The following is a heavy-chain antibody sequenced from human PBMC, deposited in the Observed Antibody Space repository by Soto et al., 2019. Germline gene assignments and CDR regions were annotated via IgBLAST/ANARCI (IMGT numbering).Heavy chain of an antibody. V-gene: IGHV3-23*01. CDR3: AKGRGYCTSTSCYVGSDY. CDR1: GFTFSSYA. D-gene: IGHD2-2*01. J-gene: IGHJ4*02. CDR2: ISGSGYST. Sequence: EVQLLESGGGLVQPGGSLRLSCAASGFTFSSYAMSWVRQAPGKGLEWVSAISGSGYSTYYADSVKGRFTISRDNSKNTLYLQRNSLRAEDTAVYYCAKGRGYCTSTSCYVGSDYWGQGTLVTVSS.